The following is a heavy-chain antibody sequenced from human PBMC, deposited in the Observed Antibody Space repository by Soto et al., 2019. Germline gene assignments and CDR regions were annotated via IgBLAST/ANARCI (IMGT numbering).Heavy chain of an antibody. CDR2: INHSGHT. D-gene: IGHD3-3*02. Sequence: QVQLQQWGAGVLKPSETLSLTCGISGGAFSANYWSWIRQAPGKGLEWLGEINHSGHTEYNPFLKSRVSISADKSKNQFSLSLTSVTADDTAIYYCATGGIFSSWGQGTQVTVSS. CDR3: ATGGIFSS. V-gene: IGHV4-34*01. J-gene: IGHJ4*02. CDR1: GGAFSANY.